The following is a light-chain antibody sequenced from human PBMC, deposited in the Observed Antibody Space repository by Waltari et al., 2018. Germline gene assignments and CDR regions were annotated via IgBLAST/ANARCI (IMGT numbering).Light chain of an antibody. CDR2: AAS. CDR1: QTISRY. V-gene: IGKV1-39*01. Sequence: DIQMTQSPSSLSASVGDRVTITCRASQTISRYLNWYQQKPGKAPNLLIYAASSMQSGVPSRFSGSGSGRDFTLIITSLQPEDFATYYCQESYSFTRTFGQGTKVEIK. J-gene: IGKJ1*01. CDR3: QESYSFTRT.